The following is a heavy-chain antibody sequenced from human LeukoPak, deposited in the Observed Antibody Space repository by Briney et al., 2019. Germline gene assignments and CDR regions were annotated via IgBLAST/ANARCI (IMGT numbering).Heavy chain of an antibody. CDR3: ARTNPYSSGWYEPYYFDY. Sequence: GGSLRLSCAASGFTFSSYSMNWVRQAPGKGLEWVSSISISSSYIYYADSVKGRFTISRDNAKNSLYLQMNGLRAEDTAVYYCARTNPYSSGWYEPYYFDYWGQGTLVTVSS. CDR2: ISISSSYI. J-gene: IGHJ4*02. CDR1: GFTFSSYS. V-gene: IGHV3-21*01. D-gene: IGHD6-19*01.